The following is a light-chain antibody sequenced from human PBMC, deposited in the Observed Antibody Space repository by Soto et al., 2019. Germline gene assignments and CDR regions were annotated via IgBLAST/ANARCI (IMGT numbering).Light chain of an antibody. CDR2: LGS. J-gene: IGKJ1*01. CDR1: QSLLTSNGYNY. V-gene: IGKV2-28*01. CDR3: MQALQTPS. Sequence: DIVMTQSPLSLPVTPGEPASISCRSSQSLLTSNGYNYLDWYLQKPGQSPQVLIYLGSNRASGVPDRFSGSGSGTDFTLRISRVEAEDVGVYYCMQALQTPSFGQGTKVEIK.